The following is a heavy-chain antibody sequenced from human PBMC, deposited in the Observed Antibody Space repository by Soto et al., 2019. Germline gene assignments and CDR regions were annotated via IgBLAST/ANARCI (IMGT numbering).Heavy chain of an antibody. V-gene: IGHV3-33*01. CDR2: IWYDGSNK. CDR3: ARDQGGATYFGY. D-gene: IGHD1-26*01. Sequence: GGSLRLSCAASGFTFSSYGMHWVRQAPGKGLEWVAVIWYDGSNKYYADSVKGRFTISRDNSKNTLYLQMNSLRAEDTAVYYCARDQGGATYFGYWGQGTLVTVSS. J-gene: IGHJ4*02. CDR1: GFTFSSYG.